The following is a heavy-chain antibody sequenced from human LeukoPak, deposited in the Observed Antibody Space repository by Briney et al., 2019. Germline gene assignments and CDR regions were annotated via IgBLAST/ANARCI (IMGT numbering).Heavy chain of an antibody. CDR2: IRRKAHGGTT. CDR1: GFTFGDYA. J-gene: IGHJ4*02. CDR3: TRVTYYYDNSGCFHFDS. D-gene: IGHD3-22*01. V-gene: IGHV3-49*04. Sequence: PGGSLRLSCTPSGFTFGDYAMSWVRQAPGKGLEWVSFIRRKAHGGTTEYAASVKGRFSSSRDDSKSIAYLQMNSLKTEDTAVYFCTRVTYYYDNSGCFHFDSWGQGGLVTVSS.